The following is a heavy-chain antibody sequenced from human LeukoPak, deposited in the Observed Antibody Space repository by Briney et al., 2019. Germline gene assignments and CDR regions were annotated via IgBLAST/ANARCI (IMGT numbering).Heavy chain of an antibody. CDR3: ARVGSGDETLDY. CDR2: INPSGGST. V-gene: IGHV1-46*01. D-gene: IGHD3-10*01. Sequence: ASVKVSCKASGYTFTSYYMHLVRQAPGQGLEWMGIINPSGGSTSYAQKFQGRVTMTRDTSTSTVYMELSSLRSEDTAVYYCARVGSGDETLDYWGQGTLVTVSS. CDR1: GYTFTSYY. J-gene: IGHJ4*02.